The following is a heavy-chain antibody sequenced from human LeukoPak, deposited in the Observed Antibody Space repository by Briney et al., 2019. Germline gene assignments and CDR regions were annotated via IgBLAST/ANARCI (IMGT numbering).Heavy chain of an antibody. V-gene: IGHV4-34*01. CDR1: GGSFSGYY. CDR2: INHRGST. CDR3: ARDLLPGSNLFDP. J-gene: IGHJ5*02. D-gene: IGHD2-2*01. Sequence: SETLSLTCAVFGGSFSGYYWSWIRQPPGKGLEWIGRINHRGSTNCNPSLKSRVTISVDTSKNQFSLKMTSVTAADTAVYYCARDLLPGSNLFDPWGQGTLVTVSS.